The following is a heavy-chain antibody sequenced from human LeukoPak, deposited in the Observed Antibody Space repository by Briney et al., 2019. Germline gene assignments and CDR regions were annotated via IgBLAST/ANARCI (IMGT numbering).Heavy chain of an antibody. D-gene: IGHD2-15*01. Sequence: PAVTLSLTCAVYGGSFSGYYWSWIRQPPGKGLEWIGEINRSGSTHYNTSLKSRVTISVDTSKNQFSLKLSSVTAADTAVYYCARGPPREYCSGGSCYTNFDYWGQGTLVTVSS. CDR2: INRSGST. V-gene: IGHV4-34*01. CDR3: ARGPPREYCSGGSCYTNFDY. J-gene: IGHJ4*02. CDR1: GGSFSGYY.